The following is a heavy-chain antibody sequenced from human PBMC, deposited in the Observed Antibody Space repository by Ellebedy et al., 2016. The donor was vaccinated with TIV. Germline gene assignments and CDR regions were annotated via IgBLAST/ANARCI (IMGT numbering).Heavy chain of an antibody. CDR1: GFTFSNYG. CDR3: VRDNAEQWSLDGGMDV. J-gene: IGHJ6*02. CDR2: VWNDGSDK. V-gene: IGHV3-33*01. Sequence: GESLKISCAASGFTFSNYGMHWVRQAPGKGLEWVAVVWNDGSDKYYADSVKGRFIISRDNSRNTLYLQMNSLRAEDTAVYYCVRDNAEQWSLDGGMDVWGQGTTVTVSS. D-gene: IGHD6-19*01.